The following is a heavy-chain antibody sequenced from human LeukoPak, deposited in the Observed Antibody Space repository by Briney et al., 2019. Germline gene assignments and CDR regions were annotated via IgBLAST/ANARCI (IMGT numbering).Heavy chain of an antibody. V-gene: IGHV4-59*01. Sequence: PSETLSLTCTVSGGSISSYYWSWIRQPPGKGLEWIGYIYYSGSTNYNPSLKSRVTISVDTSKSQFSLKLSSVTAADTAVYYCARDGAAAGFDYWGQGTLVTVSS. CDR1: GGSISSYY. D-gene: IGHD6-13*01. CDR3: ARDGAAAGFDY. J-gene: IGHJ4*02. CDR2: IYYSGST.